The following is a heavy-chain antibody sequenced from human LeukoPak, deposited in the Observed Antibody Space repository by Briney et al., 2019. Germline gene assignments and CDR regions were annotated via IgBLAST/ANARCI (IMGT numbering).Heavy chain of an antibody. J-gene: IGHJ6*02. V-gene: IGHV3-11*01. CDR2: ISSGGNTI. CDR1: GGSISSSSYY. Sequence: LSLTCTVSGGSISSSSYYWGWIRQPPGKGLEWVSYISSGGNTIYYADSVKGRFTISRDNAKKSLYLQMNSLRAEDTAVYYCARDAPYRAYYGMDVWGQGTTVTVSS. D-gene: IGHD3-16*01. CDR3: ARDAPYRAYYGMDV.